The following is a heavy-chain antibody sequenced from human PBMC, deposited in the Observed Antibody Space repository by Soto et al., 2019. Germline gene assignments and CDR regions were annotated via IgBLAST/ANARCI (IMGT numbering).Heavy chain of an antibody. CDR2: INSDGSST. J-gene: IGHJ6*02. CDR3: AKDRKRMDV. CDR1: GFTFNIYW. V-gene: IGHV3-74*01. Sequence: GGSLRLSCAASGFTFNIYWMHWVRQVPGKGLVWVSRINSDGSSTFYADSAKGRFTISRDNSKNMLYLQMNSLRAEDTAVYYCAKDRKRMDVWGQGTTVTVSS.